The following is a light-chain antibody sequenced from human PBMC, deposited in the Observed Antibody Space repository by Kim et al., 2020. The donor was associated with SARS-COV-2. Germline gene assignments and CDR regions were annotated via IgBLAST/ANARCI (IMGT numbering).Light chain of an antibody. V-gene: IGLV1-40*01. CDR1: SSNIRADYD. Sequence: QRVTFSNTGTSSNIRADYDLHWHQQLPGPAPKLLIYANSNRPSGVPDRCSGSKSGTSASLAITGLQAEDEADYYCQSYDSSLSVVFGGGTQLTVL. CDR3: QSYDSSLSVV. CDR2: ANS. J-gene: IGLJ2*01.